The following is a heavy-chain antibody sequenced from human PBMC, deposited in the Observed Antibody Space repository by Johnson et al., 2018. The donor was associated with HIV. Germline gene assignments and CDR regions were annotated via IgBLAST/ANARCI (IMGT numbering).Heavy chain of an antibody. CDR2: IRYDGSNK. D-gene: IGHD3-22*01. V-gene: IGHV3-30*02. J-gene: IGHJ3*02. CDR3: ARDQDSSGYYYDAVDI. CDR1: RFTVSSNE. Sequence: QVQLVESGGVLVQPGGSLRLSCAAPRFTVSSNEMSWVRQGPERGLEWVAFIRYDGSNKYYADSVKGRFTISRDNSKNTLYLQMNSLRAEDTAVYYCARDQDSSGYYYDAVDIWGQGTMVTVSS.